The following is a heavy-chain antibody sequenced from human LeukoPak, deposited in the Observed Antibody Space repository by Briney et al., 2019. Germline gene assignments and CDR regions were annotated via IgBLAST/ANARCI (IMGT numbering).Heavy chain of an antibody. CDR2: IYPGDSDT. D-gene: IGHD5-12*01. CDR1: RYSFTSYW. CDR3: ATHKGCRGYDCETPYYFDY. Sequence: PGESLKISCKGSRYSFTSYWIGWVRRMPGKGLEWMGIIYPGDSDTRYSPSFQGQVTISADKSISTAYLQWSSLKASDTAMYYCATHKGCRGYDCETPYYFDYWGQGTLVTVSS. V-gene: IGHV5-51*01. J-gene: IGHJ4*02.